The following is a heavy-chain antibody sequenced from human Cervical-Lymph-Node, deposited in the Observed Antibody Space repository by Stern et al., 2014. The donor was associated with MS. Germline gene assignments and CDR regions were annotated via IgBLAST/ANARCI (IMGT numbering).Heavy chain of an antibody. CDR2: IIPIFGVA. Sequence: QLVQSAAEVTKPGSSVKVSCMASGGTFSSQAISWVRQAPGQGLEWLGGIIPIFGVAHYAQKLQGRVTINADESTNTAYMELRSLRSEDTAVYYCARDEIGQTTTHYYYYGMDVWGQGTTVTVSS. V-gene: IGHV1-69*01. J-gene: IGHJ6*02. CDR1: GGTFSSQA. CDR3: ARDEIGQTTTHYYYYGMDV. D-gene: IGHD1-1*01.